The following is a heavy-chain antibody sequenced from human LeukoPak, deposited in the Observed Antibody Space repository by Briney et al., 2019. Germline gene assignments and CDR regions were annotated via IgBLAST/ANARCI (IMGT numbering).Heavy chain of an antibody. CDR3: ARRQHCSSTSCLDY. J-gene: IGHJ4*02. V-gene: IGHV3-66*04. CDR2: IHSGGST. Sequence: GGSLRLSCAASGLTVGSDYMSWVRQAPGKGLEWVSIIHSGGSTYYADSVKGRFTISRDNSKNTLNLQMNSLRAEDTAVYYCARRQHCSSTSCLDYWGQGTLVTVSS. D-gene: IGHD2-2*01. CDR1: GLTVGSDY.